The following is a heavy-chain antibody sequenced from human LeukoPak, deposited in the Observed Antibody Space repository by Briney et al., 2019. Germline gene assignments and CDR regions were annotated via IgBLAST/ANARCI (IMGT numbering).Heavy chain of an antibody. V-gene: IGHV1-18*01. CDR3: ARVHDYYDSSGYYYPFDY. CDR2: ISAYNGNT. Sequence: ASVKVSCKASGYTFTSYGISWVRQAPGQGLEWMGWISAYNGNTNYAQKLQGRVTMTTDTSTSTAYMELRSLRSEDTAVYYCARVHDYYDSSGYYYPFDYWGQGTLVTVSS. J-gene: IGHJ4*02. D-gene: IGHD3-22*01. CDR1: GYTFTSYG.